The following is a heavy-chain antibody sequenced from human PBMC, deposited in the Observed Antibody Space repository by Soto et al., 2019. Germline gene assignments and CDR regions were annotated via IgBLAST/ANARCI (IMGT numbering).Heavy chain of an antibody. CDR3: ATGVTMISSYCYFDL. V-gene: IGHV1-69*01. D-gene: IGHD3-22*01. J-gene: IGHJ2*01. CDR1: GGTFSSYA. CDR2: IIPIFGTA. Sequence: QVQLVQSGAEVKKPGSSVKVSCKASGGTFSSYAISWVRQAPGQGLEWMGGIIPIFGTANYAQKFQGRVTITADEATGTAYMELTSLRTEDTALYYCATGVTMISSYCYFDLCGRGTLLTPCS.